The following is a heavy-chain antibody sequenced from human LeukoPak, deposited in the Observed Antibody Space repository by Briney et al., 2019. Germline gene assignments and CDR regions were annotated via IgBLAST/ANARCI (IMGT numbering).Heavy chain of an antibody. CDR1: GGTFSNYE. CDR2: IIPIFRTA. Sequence: ASVKVSCKASGGTFSNYEINWVRQAPGQGLEWMGGIIPIFRTANYAQKFQDRVTITADESTSTAYMELSSLRSEDTAVYYCARYYGSGSLGGSYFDYWGQGTLVTVSS. CDR3: ARYYGSGSLGGSYFDY. D-gene: IGHD3-10*01. V-gene: IGHV1-69*13. J-gene: IGHJ4*02.